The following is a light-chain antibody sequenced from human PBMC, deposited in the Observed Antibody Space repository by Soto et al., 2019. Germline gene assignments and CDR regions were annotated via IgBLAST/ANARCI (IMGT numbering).Light chain of an antibody. J-gene: IGKJ5*01. CDR1: QSVSSSY. CDR3: QQDGSSLIT. Sequence: EIGCTQTQGTLSLSPGERATLSCRASQSVSSSYLAWYQQKPGQAPRLLIYGASSRATGIPDRFSGSGSGTDFTLTISRLEPEDFAVYYCQQDGSSLITFGQGTRLE. V-gene: IGKV3-20*01. CDR2: GAS.